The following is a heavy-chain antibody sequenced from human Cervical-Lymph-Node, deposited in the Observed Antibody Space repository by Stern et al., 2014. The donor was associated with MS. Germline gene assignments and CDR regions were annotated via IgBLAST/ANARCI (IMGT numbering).Heavy chain of an antibody. V-gene: IGHV4-31*11. CDR3: AGGNVGASYFDR. CDR1: GASISTGGHY. Sequence: DQLVESGPGLVKPSQTLSLTCAVSGASISTGGHYWSWIRQHTGKGLEWIGNIYDSGNTYSNPSLKSRLKISVDPSKNQFSLRLTSVTAADTAVYYCAGGNVGASYFDRWGQGTLVTVSS. J-gene: IGHJ4*02. CDR2: IYDSGNT. D-gene: IGHD1-26*01.